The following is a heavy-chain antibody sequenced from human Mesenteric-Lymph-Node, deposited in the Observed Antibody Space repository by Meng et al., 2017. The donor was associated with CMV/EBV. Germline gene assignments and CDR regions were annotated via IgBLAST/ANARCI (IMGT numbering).Heavy chain of an antibody. CDR1: GYTFTGYY. CDR3: ARELEGIVVAPAAIIDY. V-gene: IGHV1-2*02. CDR2: INPKSGDT. D-gene: IGHD2-2*02. Sequence: ASVKVSCKASGYTFTGYYMQWVRRAPGQGLEWMGWINPKSGDTNYAQKFQGRVTMTRATSISAAYMEVTRLTSDDTAVYYCARELEGIVVAPAAIIDYWGQGTLVTVSS. J-gene: IGHJ4*02.